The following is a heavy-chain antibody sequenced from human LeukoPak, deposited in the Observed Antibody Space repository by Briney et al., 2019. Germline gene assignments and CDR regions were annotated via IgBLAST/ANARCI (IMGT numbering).Heavy chain of an antibody. J-gene: IGHJ4*02. D-gene: IGHD1-26*01. CDR1: GGSFSGYY. V-gene: IGHV4-34*01. Sequence: SETLSLTCAVYGGSFSGYYWSWIRQPPGKGLEWIGEINHSGSTNYNPSLKSRVTISVDTSKNQFSLKLSSVTAADTAVYYCAREVLGARAFEYWGQGILVTVSS. CDR3: AREVLGARAFEY. CDR2: INHSGST.